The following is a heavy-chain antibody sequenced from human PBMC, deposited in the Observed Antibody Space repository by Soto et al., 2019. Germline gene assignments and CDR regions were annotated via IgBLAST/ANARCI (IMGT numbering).Heavy chain of an antibody. CDR1: GFIFTNFY. CDR3: TRGLASGDY. Sequence: QVQLVQPGAEVKKPGASVKFSCKASGFIFTNFYIHWVRQDPGKGLEWIGTINPNGGSTNSAQNLQGRVTMTRDTSTSTVYMDLSSLRSEDTAVYYCTRGLASGDYWGQGTLITVSS. CDR2: INPNGGST. J-gene: IGHJ4*02. V-gene: IGHV1-46*03. D-gene: IGHD6-6*01.